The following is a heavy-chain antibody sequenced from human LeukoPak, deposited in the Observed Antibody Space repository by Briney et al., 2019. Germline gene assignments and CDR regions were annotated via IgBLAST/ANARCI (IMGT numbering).Heavy chain of an antibody. CDR1: GFTVSSNY. CDR2: IYSGGST. J-gene: IGHJ6*02. CDR3: ARGGGYSYGYCYYGMDV. D-gene: IGHD5-18*01. V-gene: IGHV3-53*01. Sequence: GGSLRLSCAASGFTVSSNYMSWVRQAPGKGLEWISVIYSGGSTYYADSVKGRFTISRDNSKNTLYLQMNSLRAEDTAVYYCARGGGYSYGYCYYGMDVWGQGTTVTVSS.